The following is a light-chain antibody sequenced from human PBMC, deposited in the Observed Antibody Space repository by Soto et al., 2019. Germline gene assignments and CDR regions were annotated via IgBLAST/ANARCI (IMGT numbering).Light chain of an antibody. V-gene: IGLV6-57*01. CDR1: SGSIASNY. Sequence: NFMLTQPHSVSESPGKTVTISCTRSSGSIASNYVQWYQQRPGSSPTTVIYEDNQRPSGVPARFSGSIDSSSNSAPLTISGLKTEDEADYYCQSYDSDNQVFGGGTKLTVL. J-gene: IGLJ3*02. CDR3: QSYDSDNQV. CDR2: EDN.